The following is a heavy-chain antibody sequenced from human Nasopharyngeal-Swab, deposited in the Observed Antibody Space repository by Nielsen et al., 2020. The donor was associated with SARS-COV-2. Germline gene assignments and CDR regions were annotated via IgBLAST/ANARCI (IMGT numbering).Heavy chain of an antibody. CDR2: ISYSGNT. CDR1: GGSIRRGDYY. J-gene: IGHJ4*02. Sequence: SETLSLTCSVSGGSIRRGDYYWSWIRQHPGKGLEWIGYISYSGNTYFNPSLKSRVTISLDTSKNQFSLKLSSVTAADTAVYYCATYSGSYQNFDYWGQGTLVTVSS. CDR3: ATYSGSYQNFDY. D-gene: IGHD1-26*01. V-gene: IGHV4-31*03.